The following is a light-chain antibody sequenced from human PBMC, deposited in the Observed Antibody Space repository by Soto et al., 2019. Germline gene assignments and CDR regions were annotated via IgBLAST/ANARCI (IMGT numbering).Light chain of an antibody. CDR1: QSISSSY. Sequence: DIVLTQSTGTLSLSPGERATLSCRASQSISSSYLAWYQQKPGQAPRLLIYGASSRATGIPDRFSGSGSGADFTLTISRLEPEDFAVYYCQQYGSSPPYTFGQGTKLEIK. V-gene: IGKV3-20*01. CDR3: QQYGSSPPYT. J-gene: IGKJ2*01. CDR2: GAS.